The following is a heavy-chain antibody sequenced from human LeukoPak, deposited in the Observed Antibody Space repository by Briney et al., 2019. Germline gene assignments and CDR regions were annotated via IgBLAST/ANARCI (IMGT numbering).Heavy chain of an antibody. CDR3: ARDPYGSGWLLEISFDY. J-gene: IGHJ4*02. CDR2: INPSGGST. Sequence: ASVKVSCKASGYTFTGYYMHWVRQAPGQGLEWMGIINPSGGSTSYAQKFQGRVTMTRDTSTSTVYMELSSLRSEDTAVYYCARDPYGSGWLLEISFDYWGQGTLVTVSS. CDR1: GYTFTGYY. D-gene: IGHD6-19*01. V-gene: IGHV1-46*01.